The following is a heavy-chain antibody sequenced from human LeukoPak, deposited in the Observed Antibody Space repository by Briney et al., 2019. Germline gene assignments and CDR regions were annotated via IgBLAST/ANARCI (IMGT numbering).Heavy chain of an antibody. D-gene: IGHD3-10*01. CDR2: VYTSGST. Sequence: PSETLSLTCTVSGGSISGYYWSWIRQPAGKGLEWLGRVYTSGSTNYNPSLKSRVTISMDTSKNRFSLKLSSVTAADTAVYYCARDGRQRITMDTGALDIWGQGTMVTVSS. V-gene: IGHV4-4*07. CDR1: GGSISGYY. J-gene: IGHJ3*02. CDR3: ARDGRQRITMDTGALDI.